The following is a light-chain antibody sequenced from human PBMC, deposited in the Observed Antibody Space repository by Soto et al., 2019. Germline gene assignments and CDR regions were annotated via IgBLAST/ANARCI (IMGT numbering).Light chain of an antibody. CDR1: RNINRK. CDR3: QQRSNWLFT. Sequence: EIVMTQSPATLSVSPGERATLSCRASRNINRKLAWYQQKPGQAPRLLISGASTRATGIPARFSGSGSGTEFTLTISSLQSEDFAVYYCQQRSNWLFTFGPGTKVDIK. J-gene: IGKJ3*01. V-gene: IGKV3-15*01. CDR2: GAS.